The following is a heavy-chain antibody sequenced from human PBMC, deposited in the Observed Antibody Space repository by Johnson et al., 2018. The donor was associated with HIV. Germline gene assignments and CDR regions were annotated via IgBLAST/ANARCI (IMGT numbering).Heavy chain of an antibody. CDR3: ARDPCTGASCLPGAFDI. D-gene: IGHD2-15*01. CDR2: IRYDGSNK. CDR1: GFTFSSYG. Sequence: QEQLVESGGGVVQPGGSLRLSCAASGFTFSSYGLHWVRQAPGKGLQWVAFIRYDGSNKYYADSVKGRFTISRDNSKNTLYLQMNSLRAEDTAVYFCARDPCTGASCLPGAFDIWGQGTLVTVSS. J-gene: IGHJ3*02. V-gene: IGHV3-30*02.